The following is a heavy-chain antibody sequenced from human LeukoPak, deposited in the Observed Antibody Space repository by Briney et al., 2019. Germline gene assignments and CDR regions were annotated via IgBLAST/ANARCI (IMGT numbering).Heavy chain of an antibody. CDR3: TRGLGSGWYHIDY. D-gene: IGHD6-19*01. CDR1: GFTFGDYA. CDR2: IRSKAYGGTT. J-gene: IGHJ4*02. V-gene: IGHV3-49*04. Sequence: GGSLRLSCTGSGFTFGDYAMSWVRQAPGKGLEGVGFIRSKAYGGTTEYAASVKGRFTISRDDSKSIAYLQMNSLKTEDTAVYYCTRGLGSGWYHIDYWGQGTLVTVSS.